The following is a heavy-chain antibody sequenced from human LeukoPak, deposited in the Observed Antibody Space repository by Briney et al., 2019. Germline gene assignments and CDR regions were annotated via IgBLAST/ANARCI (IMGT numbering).Heavy chain of an antibody. CDR3: ARDRYYYGMDV. CDR1: GGSISSYY. Sequence: SETLSLTCTVSGGSISSYYWSWIRQPPGKGLEWIGSIYYSGSTYYNPSLKSRVTISVDTSKNQFSLKLSSVTAADTAVYYCARDRYYYGMDVWGQGPRSPSP. J-gene: IGHJ6*02. V-gene: IGHV4-59*12. CDR2: IYYSGST.